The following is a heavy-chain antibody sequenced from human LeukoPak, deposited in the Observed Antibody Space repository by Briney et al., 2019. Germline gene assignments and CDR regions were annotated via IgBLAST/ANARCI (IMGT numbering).Heavy chain of an antibody. V-gene: IGHV1-2*04. CDR1: GYTFTGYY. CDR2: INPNSGGT. J-gene: IGHJ3*02. D-gene: IGHD3-3*01. Sequence: GASVKVSCKASGYTFTGYYMHWVRQAPGQGLEWMGWINPNSGGTNYAQKFQGWVTMTRDTSISTAYMELSRLRSDDTAVYYCAAEPRWSGYFMVDAFDIWGQGTMVTVSS. CDR3: AAEPRWSGYFMVDAFDI.